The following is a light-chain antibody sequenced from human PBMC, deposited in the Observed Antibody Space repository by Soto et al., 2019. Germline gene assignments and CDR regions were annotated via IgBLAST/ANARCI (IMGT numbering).Light chain of an antibody. Sequence: DIQMTQSPSSVSASVGDRVTITCRASQGLSSWLAWYQQKPGKAPKLLIYTASSLQSGVPSRFSGSGSGTDFTLTIRSLQPEDFATYYCQQANSFPITFGQGTRLEIK. CDR2: TAS. V-gene: IGKV1D-12*01. CDR1: QGLSSW. J-gene: IGKJ5*01. CDR3: QQANSFPIT.